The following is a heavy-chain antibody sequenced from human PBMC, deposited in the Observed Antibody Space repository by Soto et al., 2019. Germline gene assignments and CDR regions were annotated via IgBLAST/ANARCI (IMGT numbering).Heavy chain of an antibody. Sequence: QVQLQQWGAGLLKPSETLSLTCAVYGGSFSGYYWSWIRQPPGKGLEWTGEINHSGSTNYNPSLKSRVTISVDTSNNQFSLKLSSVTAADTAVYYCARAGVRQSGYFDYWGQGTLVAVSS. D-gene: IGHD1-1*01. V-gene: IGHV4-34*01. J-gene: IGHJ4*02. CDR3: ARAGVRQSGYFDY. CDR1: GGSFSGYY. CDR2: INHSGST.